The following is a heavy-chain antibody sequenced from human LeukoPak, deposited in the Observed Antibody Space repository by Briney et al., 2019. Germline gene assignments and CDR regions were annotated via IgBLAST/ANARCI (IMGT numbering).Heavy chain of an antibody. CDR3: ARDSSSWNYYFDY. Sequence: PGGSLRLSCAASGFTFSSCSMNWVRQAPGKGLEWVSSISSSSSYIYYADSVKGRFTISRDNAKNSLYLQMNSLRAEDTAVYYCARDSSSWNYYFDYWGQGTMVTVSS. V-gene: IGHV3-21*01. CDR2: ISSSSSYI. CDR1: GFTFSSCS. D-gene: IGHD6-13*01. J-gene: IGHJ4*02.